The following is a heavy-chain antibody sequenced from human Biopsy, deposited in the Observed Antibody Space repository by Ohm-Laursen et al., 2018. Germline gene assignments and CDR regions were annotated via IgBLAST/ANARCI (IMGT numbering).Heavy chain of an antibody. CDR2: IWYDGSIE. D-gene: IGHD3-10*01. CDR1: GFTFNKHA. J-gene: IGHJ4*02. CDR3: AKQEGVAYGDIDY. Sequence: SLRLSCAASGFTFNKHAMNWVRQAPGKGLEWVAVIWYDGSIEYYVDSVKGRFTISRDNSKNTLYLQMNSLRPEDTAVYYRAKQEGVAYGDIDYWGQGTLVTVSS. V-gene: IGHV3-33*06.